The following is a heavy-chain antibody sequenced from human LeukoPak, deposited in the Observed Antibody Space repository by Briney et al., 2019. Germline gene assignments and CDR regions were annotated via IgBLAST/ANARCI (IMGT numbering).Heavy chain of an antibody. CDR2: ISGSGGST. Sequence: GGSLRLSCGASGFTFSSYAMSWVRQAPGKGLEWVSAISGSGGSTYYADSVKGRFTISRDNSKNTLYLQMNSLRAEDTAVYYCAKGAAGSYGYTRTDYWGQGTLVTVSS. D-gene: IGHD5-18*01. CDR1: GFTFSSYA. J-gene: IGHJ4*02. CDR3: AKGAAGSYGYTRTDY. V-gene: IGHV3-23*01.